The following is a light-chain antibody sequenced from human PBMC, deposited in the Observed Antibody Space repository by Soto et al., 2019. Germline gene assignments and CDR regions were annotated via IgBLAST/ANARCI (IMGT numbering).Light chain of an antibody. Sequence: QSALTQPPSASGSPGQSVXISCTGTSSDVGGYDYVSWYQQHPGKAPKLMIYEVTKRPSGVPDRFSGSKSGNTASLTVSGLQAEDEADYYCSSYAGSNNFVFGTGTKLTVL. J-gene: IGLJ1*01. CDR3: SSYAGSNNFV. CDR1: SSDVGGYDY. V-gene: IGLV2-8*01. CDR2: EVT.